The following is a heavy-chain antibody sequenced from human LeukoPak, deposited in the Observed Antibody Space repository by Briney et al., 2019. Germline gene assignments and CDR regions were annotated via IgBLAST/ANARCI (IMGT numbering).Heavy chain of an antibody. CDR2: ISYDGSNK. D-gene: IGHD3-10*02. CDR1: GFTFSSYW. V-gene: IGHV3-30*18. Sequence: GGSLRLSCAASGFTFSSYWMTWVRQAPGKGLEWVAVISYDGSNKYYADSVKGRFTISRDNSKNTLYLQMNSLRAEDTAVYYCAELGITMIGGVWGKGTTVTISS. J-gene: IGHJ6*04. CDR3: AELGITMIGGV.